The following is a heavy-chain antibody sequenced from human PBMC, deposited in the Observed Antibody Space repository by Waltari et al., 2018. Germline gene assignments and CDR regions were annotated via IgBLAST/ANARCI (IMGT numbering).Heavy chain of an antibody. V-gene: IGHV5-51*01. J-gene: IGHJ4*02. Sequence: EVQLVQSGAEVKKPGESLRISCQGSGYSFAGYWIGWVRQGPGEGLEWMGTIYPCDSDYRYSPSFRGQVTVSADRATNTAYLQWNNLQASDTAIYYCARLALGFFDYWGQGTLVTVSS. D-gene: IGHD3-16*01. CDR1: GYSFAGYW. CDR2: IYPCDSDY. CDR3: ARLALGFFDY.